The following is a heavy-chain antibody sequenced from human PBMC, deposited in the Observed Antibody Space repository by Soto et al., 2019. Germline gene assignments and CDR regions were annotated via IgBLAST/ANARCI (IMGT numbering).Heavy chain of an antibody. D-gene: IGHD3-22*01. CDR3: AKDSSGYPGGYFDY. CDR1: GFTFSSYA. J-gene: IGHJ4*02. Sequence: GGSLRLSCAASGFTFSSYAMSCVRQAPGKGLEWVSAISGSGGSTYYADSVKGRFTISRDNSKNTLYLQMNSLRAEDTAVYYCAKDSSGYPGGYFDYWGQGTLVTVSS. V-gene: IGHV3-23*01. CDR2: ISGSGGST.